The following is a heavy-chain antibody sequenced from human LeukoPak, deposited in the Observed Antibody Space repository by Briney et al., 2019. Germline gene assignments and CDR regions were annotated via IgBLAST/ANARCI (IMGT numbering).Heavy chain of an antibody. V-gene: IGHV1-46*01. CDR2: INPSGGST. Sequence: ASVKVSSKASGYTFTSCYIHWVRQAPGQGLVWMGLINPSGGSTSCAQKFQGRVTMTRDTSTSTVYMERSSLGSEDTAVYDCARGCSSGWGLFDYWGQGTLVTVSS. CDR3: ARGCSSGWGLFDY. D-gene: IGHD6-25*01. J-gene: IGHJ4*02. CDR1: GYTFTSCY.